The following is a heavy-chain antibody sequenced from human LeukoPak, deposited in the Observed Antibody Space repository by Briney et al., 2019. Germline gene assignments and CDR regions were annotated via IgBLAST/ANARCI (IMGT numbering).Heavy chain of an antibody. V-gene: IGHV5-51*01. J-gene: IGHJ4*02. CDR2: IYPGDSDT. Sequence: GESLKISCKGSGYSFTSYWIGWVRQMPGKGLEWMGIIYPGDSDTRYSPSFQGQVTISADKSISTAYLQWSSLKASDTAMYYCARVGSSWYAPFVEYFDYWGQGTLVTVSS. CDR1: GYSFTSYW. D-gene: IGHD6-13*01. CDR3: ARVGSSWYAPFVEYFDY.